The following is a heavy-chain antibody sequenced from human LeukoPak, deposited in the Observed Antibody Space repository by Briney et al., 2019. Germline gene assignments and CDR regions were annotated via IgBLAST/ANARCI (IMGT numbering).Heavy chain of an antibody. D-gene: IGHD6-6*01. J-gene: IGHJ3*02. CDR1: GFSLTTHGLG. CDR2: IYWNDDK. Sequence: SGPTLVKPTQTLTLTCTFSGFSLTTHGLGVGWIRQPPGKALEWLALIYWNDDKRYSPSLKSRLTITKDTSKNQVVLTMTNMDPVDAATYYCAHSASSSDAFDIWGQGTMVTVSS. V-gene: IGHV2-5*01. CDR3: AHSASSSDAFDI.